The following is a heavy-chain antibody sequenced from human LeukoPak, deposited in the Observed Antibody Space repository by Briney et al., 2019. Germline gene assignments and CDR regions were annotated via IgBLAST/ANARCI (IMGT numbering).Heavy chain of an antibody. CDR2: I. D-gene: IGHD1-26*01. CDR1: GFTFSAYT. Sequence: TGGSLRLSCAASGFTFSAYTMAWVRQAPGRGLEWVSSIKGRFTISRDNAEDSLYLQMNSLKAEDTAVYYCAKDHWVAVGNPDRDLVYNFDYWGRGTLVTVSS. V-gene: IGHV3-69-1*01. CDR3: AKDHWVAVGNPDRDLVYNFDY. J-gene: IGHJ4*02.